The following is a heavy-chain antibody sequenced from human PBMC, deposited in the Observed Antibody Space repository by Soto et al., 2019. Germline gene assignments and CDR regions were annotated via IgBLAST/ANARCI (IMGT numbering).Heavy chain of an antibody. CDR2: IRSEASGGTT. V-gene: IGHV3-15*01. CDR1: GFTFNNAW. Sequence: GGSLRLSCVASGFTFNNAWMSWVRQAPGKGLEWVGRIRSEASGGTTDYIAPVKGRFIISRDDSKNTLYLQMNSLTAEDTAVYFCAKASNSSPWFDSWLESWGQGTLVTVSS. CDR3: AKASNSSPWFDSWLES. J-gene: IGHJ5*01. D-gene: IGHD6-6*01.